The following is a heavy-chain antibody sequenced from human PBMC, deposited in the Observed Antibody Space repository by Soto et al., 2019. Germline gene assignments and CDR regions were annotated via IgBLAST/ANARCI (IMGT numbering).Heavy chain of an antibody. CDR3: ARLHSHGTYGMDV. CDR2: IIPIFGTA. D-gene: IGHD5-18*01. Sequence: SVKVSCKASGGSFTYTLSWVRQAPGQGLEWMGGIIPIFGTANYAQKFQGRVTITADESTKTACMELSTLRSEDTAVYYCARLHSHGTYGMDVWGQGTTVTVSS. V-gene: IGHV1-69*13. J-gene: IGHJ6*02. CDR1: GGSFTYT.